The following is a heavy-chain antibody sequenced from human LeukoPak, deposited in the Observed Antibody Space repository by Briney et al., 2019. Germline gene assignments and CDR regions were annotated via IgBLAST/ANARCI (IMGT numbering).Heavy chain of an antibody. CDR1: GGSISSSSYY. V-gene: IGHV4-39*01. J-gene: IGHJ4*02. D-gene: IGHD5-18*01. Sequence: SETLSLTCTVSGGSISSSSYYWGWIRQPPGKGLEWIGSIYYSGSTYYNPSLKSRVTISVDTSKNQFSLKLSSVTAADTAVYYCARLARDTAMVHFDYWGQGTLVTVSS. CDR2: IYYSGST. CDR3: ARLARDTAMVHFDY.